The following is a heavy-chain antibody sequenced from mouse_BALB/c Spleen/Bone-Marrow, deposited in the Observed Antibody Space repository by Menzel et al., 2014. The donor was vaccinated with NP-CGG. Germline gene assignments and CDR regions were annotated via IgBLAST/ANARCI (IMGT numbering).Heavy chain of an antibody. J-gene: IGHJ4*01. CDR2: ISNGGGST. CDR1: GFTFSDYY. CDR3: ARRGWYYAMDY. D-gene: IGHD2-3*01. V-gene: IGHV5-12*02. Sequence: DVKLVESGGGLVQPGGSLKLSCATSGFTFSDYYMYWVRQTPEKRLEWVAYISNGGGSTYYPDTVKGRFTISRDNATNALSLQMSRLKPEDTAMYYCARRGWYYAMDYWGQGTSVTVSS.